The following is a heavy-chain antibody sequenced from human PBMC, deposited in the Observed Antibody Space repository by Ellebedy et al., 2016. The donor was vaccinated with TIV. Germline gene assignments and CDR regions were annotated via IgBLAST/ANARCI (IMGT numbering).Heavy chain of an antibody. D-gene: IGHD2-8*02. V-gene: IGHV3-30*18. CDR3: AKDALGYCTGGSCSPRYDDWFDP. J-gene: IGHJ5*02. CDR1: GFIFSSYG. Sequence: GESLKISCAASGFIFSSYGMHWVRQAPGKGLEWVAFISYDESNKYYADSVKGRFTISRDNSKNTLYLQINSLGTEETAVYFCAKDALGYCTGGSCSPRYDDWFDPWGQGTLVTVSS. CDR2: ISYDESNK.